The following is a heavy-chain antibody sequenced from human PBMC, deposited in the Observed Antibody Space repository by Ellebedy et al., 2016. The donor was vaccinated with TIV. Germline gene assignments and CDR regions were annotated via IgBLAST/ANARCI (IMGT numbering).Heavy chain of an antibody. CDR3: AEGRSGRYYFDY. Sequence: SETLSLTCAVYGGSFSGYYWSWIRQPTGKGLEWMGDGSQSGRTSYHPSLKSRVSRSVDTSKNQCSLRLTSVTAADTAVYYCAEGRSGRYYFDYWGQGSLVTASS. CDR2: GSQSGRT. D-gene: IGHD6-19*01. CDR1: GGSFSGYY. J-gene: IGHJ4*02. V-gene: IGHV4-34*01.